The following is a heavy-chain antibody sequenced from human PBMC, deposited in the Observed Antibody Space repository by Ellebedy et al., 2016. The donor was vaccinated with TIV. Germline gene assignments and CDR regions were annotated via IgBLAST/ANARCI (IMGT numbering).Heavy chain of an antibody. CDR2: VFHSGST. CDR3: ARGGRRWFSDY. D-gene: IGHD4-23*01. V-gene: IGHV4-30-2*01. CDR1: GGSISSGGYS. J-gene: IGHJ4*02. Sequence: SETLSLTCTVSGGSISSGGYSWHWIRQPAGKGLEWIGYVFHSGSTHYNPSLGSRVAMSVDRSKNHFSLNLTSVTAADTAVYYCARGGRRWFSDYWGQGTLVTVSS.